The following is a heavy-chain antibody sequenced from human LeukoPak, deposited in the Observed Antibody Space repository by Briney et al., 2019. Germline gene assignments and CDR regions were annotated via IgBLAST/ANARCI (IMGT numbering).Heavy chain of an antibody. Sequence: GGSLRLSCAASGFTFSSYGMHWVRQAPGKGLEWVAVISYDGSNKYYADSVKGRFTISRDNSKNTLYLQMNSLRAEDTAVYYCARDRIRYFDPGAFDYWGQGTLVTVSS. CDR2: ISYDGSNK. D-gene: IGHD3-9*01. V-gene: IGHV3-30*03. CDR3: ARDRIRYFDPGAFDY. CDR1: GFTFSSYG. J-gene: IGHJ4*02.